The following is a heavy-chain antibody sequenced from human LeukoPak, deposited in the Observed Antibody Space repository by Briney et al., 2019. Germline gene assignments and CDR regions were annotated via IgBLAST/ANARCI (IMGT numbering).Heavy chain of an antibody. Sequence: GGSLRLSCAASGFTVSSNYMSWVRQAPGKGLEWVAVIWEDGTNIRYADSVKGRFTISRDNSKNTLYLQMNRLRAEDTAVYYCARRNWNVGGGFDVWGQGTTVTVSS. CDR2: IWEDGTNI. V-gene: IGHV3-33*08. J-gene: IGHJ6*02. CDR1: GFTVSSNY. CDR3: ARRNWNVGGGFDV. D-gene: IGHD1-1*01.